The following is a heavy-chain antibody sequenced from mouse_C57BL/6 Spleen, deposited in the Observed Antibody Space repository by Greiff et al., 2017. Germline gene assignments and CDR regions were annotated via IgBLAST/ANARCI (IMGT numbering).Heavy chain of an antibody. CDR2: IYPSDSET. CDR3: ARYLTGYAMDY. CDR1: GYTFTSYW. V-gene: IGHV1-61*01. D-gene: IGHD4-1*01. Sequence: QVQLQQPGAELVRPGSSVKLSCKASGYTFTSYWMDWVKQRPGQGLEWIGNIYPSDSETHYNQKFKDKATLTVDKSSSTAYMQLSSLTSEDSAVYYCARYLTGYAMDYWGQGTSVTVSS. J-gene: IGHJ4*01.